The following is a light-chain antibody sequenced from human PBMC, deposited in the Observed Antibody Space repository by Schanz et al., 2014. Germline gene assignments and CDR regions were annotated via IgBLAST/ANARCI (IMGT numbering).Light chain of an antibody. CDR2: GAS. V-gene: IGKV3-20*01. Sequence: EAVLTQSPGTLSLSPGETATLSCRASQTVTNSYLAWYQHRPGQAPRLLIYGASTRATGIPARFSGSGSGTDFTLTISSLQAEDAAVYFCHQYHSTPDTFGQGTKVEIK. J-gene: IGKJ2*01. CDR3: HQYHSTPDT. CDR1: QTVTNSY.